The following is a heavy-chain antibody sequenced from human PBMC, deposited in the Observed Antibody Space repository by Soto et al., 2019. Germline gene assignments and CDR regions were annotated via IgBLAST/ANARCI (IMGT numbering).Heavy chain of an antibody. V-gene: IGHV1-2*04. D-gene: IGHD2-8*01. Sequence: ASVKVSCKASGYSFTDYYIHWVRQAPGQGLEWLGRINPKSGGTSTAQKFQGWVTMTTDTSISTASMELTRLTSDDTAIYYCARGDSTDCSNGVCSFFYNHDMDVWGQGTTVTVSS. CDR2: INPKSGGT. J-gene: IGHJ6*02. CDR1: GYSFTDYY. CDR3: ARGDSTDCSNGVCSFFYNHDMDV.